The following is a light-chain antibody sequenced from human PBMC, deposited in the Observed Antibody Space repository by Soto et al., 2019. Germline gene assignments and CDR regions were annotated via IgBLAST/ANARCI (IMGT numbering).Light chain of an antibody. CDR2: AVT. V-gene: IGLV2-23*02. CDR3: CSVAGTSTFV. CDR1: RGDVGGFNL. Sequence: QSALTQPASVSGSPGQSITISCTGTRGDVGGFNLVSWYQQYASKVPKLIIYAVTERPSGVSTRFSGSKSGNTAYLTISGLQAEDEATYYCCSVAGTSTFVFGGGTKVTVL. J-gene: IGLJ3*02.